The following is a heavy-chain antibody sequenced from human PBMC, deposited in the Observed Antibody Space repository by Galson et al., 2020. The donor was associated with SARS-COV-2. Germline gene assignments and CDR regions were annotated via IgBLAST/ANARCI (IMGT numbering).Heavy chain of an antibody. Sequence: SETLSLTCAVYGGSFSGFYWSWIRQPPGKGLEWIGEINHSGSTNYNPSLKSRVTISVDTSKKQFSLKLSSVTAADTAVYYCARARVITIFGVIITRDAFDIWRQGAMVTVSS. J-gene: IGHJ3*02. V-gene: IGHV4-34*01. CDR3: ARARVITIFGVIITRDAFDI. CDR1: GGSFSGFY. D-gene: IGHD3-3*01. CDR2: INHSGST.